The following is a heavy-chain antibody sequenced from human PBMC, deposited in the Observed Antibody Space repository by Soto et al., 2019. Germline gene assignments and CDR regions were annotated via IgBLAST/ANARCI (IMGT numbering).Heavy chain of an antibody. CDR1: GFTFTSSA. D-gene: IGHD4-17*01. V-gene: IGHV1-58*01. CDR2: IVVGSGNT. Sequence: SVKVSCKASGFTFTSSAVQWVRQARGQRLEWIGWIVVGSGNTNYAQKFQERVTITRDMSTSTAYMELSSLGSEDTAVYYCAADQGGDRYYYYYGMDVWGQGTTVTVSS. CDR3: AADQGGDRYYYYYGMDV. J-gene: IGHJ6*02.